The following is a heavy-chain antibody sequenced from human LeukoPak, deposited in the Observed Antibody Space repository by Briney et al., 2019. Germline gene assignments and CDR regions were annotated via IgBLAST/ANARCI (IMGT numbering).Heavy chain of an antibody. CDR3: ARAQGIVVVVAATGAFDI. CDR2: INTNTGNP. Sequence: ASVKVSCKASGYTFTSYAMNWVRQAPGQGLEWRGWINTNTGNPTYAQGFTGRFVFSLDTSVSTAYLQISSVKAEDTAVYYCARAQGIVVVVAATGAFDIWGQGTMVTVSS. D-gene: IGHD2-15*01. J-gene: IGHJ3*02. CDR1: GYTFTSYA. V-gene: IGHV7-4-1*02.